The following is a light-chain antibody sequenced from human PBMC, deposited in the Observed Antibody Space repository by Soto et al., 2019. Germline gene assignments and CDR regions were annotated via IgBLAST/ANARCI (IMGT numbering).Light chain of an antibody. Sequence: DIQLTQSPSFLSASVGDRVTITCRASQGINNYLGWYQQKPGKAPKLLIYAASTLQSGVPSRCSGSGSGTEFTLTISSLQPEDFATYYCQQLNSYPITFGPGTKWIS. CDR2: AAS. V-gene: IGKV1-9*01. J-gene: IGKJ3*01. CDR3: QQLNSYPIT. CDR1: QGINNY.